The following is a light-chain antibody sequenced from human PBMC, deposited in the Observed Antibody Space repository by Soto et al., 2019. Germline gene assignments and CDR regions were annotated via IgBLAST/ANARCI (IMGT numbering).Light chain of an antibody. CDR2: DVS. CDR1: SSDVGGYNY. J-gene: IGLJ2*01. V-gene: IGLV2-14*01. Sequence: QSALTQPAPVSGSPGQSITISCTGTSSDVGGYNYVSWYQQHPGKAPKLMIYDVSNRPSGVSNRFSGSKSGNTASLTISGLQAEDEADYYCSSYTSSNHVVFGGGTKVTVL. CDR3: SSYTSSNHVV.